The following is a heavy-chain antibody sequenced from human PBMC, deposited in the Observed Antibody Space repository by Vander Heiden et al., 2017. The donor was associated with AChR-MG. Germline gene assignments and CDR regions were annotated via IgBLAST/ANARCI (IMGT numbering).Heavy chain of an antibody. CDR2: IIPVQNKI. CDR1: RDIFRYSA. D-gene: IGHD3-16*01. J-gene: IGHJ3*02. Sequence: QVLLVQSGAEVTKPGSSVKISCEAPRDIFRYSAFGWVRQAPGEGLEWLGRIIPVQNKINPSQRFQGRVTISANWATSTVYMALTDLRVDDTAVYYCATDGGGAFVIWGPGTMVFVSS. CDR3: ATDGGGAFVI. V-gene: IGHV1-69*04.